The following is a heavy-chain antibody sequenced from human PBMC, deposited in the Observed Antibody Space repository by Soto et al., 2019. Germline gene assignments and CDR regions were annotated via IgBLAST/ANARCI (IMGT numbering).Heavy chain of an antibody. Sequence: SETLSLTCTVSGGSISSYYWSWIRQPPGKGLEWIGYIYYSGSTNYNPSLKSRVTISVDTSKNQFSLKLSSVTAADTAVYYCARAPDFWSGYYFPYHYMDVWGKGTTVTVSS. V-gene: IGHV4-59*01. D-gene: IGHD3-3*01. CDR1: GGSISSYY. CDR3: ARAPDFWSGYYFPYHYMDV. CDR2: IYYSGST. J-gene: IGHJ6*03.